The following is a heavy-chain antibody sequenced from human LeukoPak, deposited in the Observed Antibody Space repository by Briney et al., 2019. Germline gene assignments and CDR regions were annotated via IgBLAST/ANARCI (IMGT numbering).Heavy chain of an antibody. V-gene: IGHV4-39*01. CDR2: IFYSGST. Sequence: PSETLSLTCTVSGGSISSSSYYWGWIRQPPGKGLEWIGNIFYSGSTYYSPSLKSRVTISLDTSKNQFSLKLSSVTAADTAVYYCATRRSGMISIDYWGQGTLVTVSS. J-gene: IGHJ4*02. CDR3: ATRRSGMISIDY. CDR1: GGSISSSSYY. D-gene: IGHD3-16*01.